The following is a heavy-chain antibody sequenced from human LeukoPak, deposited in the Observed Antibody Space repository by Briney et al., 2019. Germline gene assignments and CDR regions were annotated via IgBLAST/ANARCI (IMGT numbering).Heavy chain of an antibody. J-gene: IGHJ6*02. CDR3: ARGGLSGYYFFMDV. V-gene: IGHV4-59*08. CDR1: GGSISSYF. D-gene: IGHD3-10*01. CDR2: IYYSGST. Sequence: SETLSLTCTVSGGSISSYFWSWIRQPPGKGLEWIGYIYYSGSTNYNPSLKSRVTISVDTSKNQFSLKMTSVTFADTAVYFCARGGLSGYYFFMDVWGHGTTVTVSS.